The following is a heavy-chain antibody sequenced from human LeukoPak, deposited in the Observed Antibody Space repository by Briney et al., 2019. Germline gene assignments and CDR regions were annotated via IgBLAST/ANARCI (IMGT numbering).Heavy chain of an antibody. D-gene: IGHD6-13*01. CDR3: ARVVMQQLALNWFDP. J-gene: IGHJ5*02. V-gene: IGHV1-18*01. CDR1: GYTFTSYG. CDR2: ISAYNGNT. Sequence: ASVKVPCKASGYTFTSYGISWVRQAPGQGLEWMGWISAYNGNTNYAQKLQGRVTMTTDTSTSTAYMELRSLRSDDTAVYYCARVVMQQLALNWFDPWGQGTLVTVSS.